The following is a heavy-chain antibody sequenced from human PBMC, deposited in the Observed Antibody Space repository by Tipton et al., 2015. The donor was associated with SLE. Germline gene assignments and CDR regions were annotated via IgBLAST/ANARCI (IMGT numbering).Heavy chain of an antibody. CDR1: GYSMTSGHY. Sequence: TLSLTCTVSGYSMTSGHYWGWIRRPPGKGLEWIGYISYSGSTNYSPSLKSRVTISLDTSKTQFSLKLRSVTAADTAIYYCARGGYSSGWHGDYFVYCGQGTLVTVSS. D-gene: IGHD6-19*01. CDR3: ARGGYSSGWHGDYFVY. CDR2: ISYSGST. V-gene: IGHV4-28*03. J-gene: IGHJ4*02.